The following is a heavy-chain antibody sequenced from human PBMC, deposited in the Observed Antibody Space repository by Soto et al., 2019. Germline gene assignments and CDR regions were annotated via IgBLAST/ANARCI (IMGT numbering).Heavy chain of an antibody. D-gene: IGHD6-19*01. J-gene: IGHJ6*02. CDR1: GDSVSSNSAA. V-gene: IGHV6-1*01. CDR2: TYYRSKWYN. Sequence: SQTLSLTCAISGDSVSSNSAAWNWIRQSPSRGLEWLGRTYYRSKWYNDYAVSVKSRITINPDTSKNQFSLQLNSVTPEDTAVYYCARVGRQWLVGNYYYYGMDVWGQGTTVTVSS. CDR3: ARVGRQWLVGNYYYYGMDV.